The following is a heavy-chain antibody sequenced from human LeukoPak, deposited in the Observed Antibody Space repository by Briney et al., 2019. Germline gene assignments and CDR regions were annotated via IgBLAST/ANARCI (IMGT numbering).Heavy chain of an antibody. V-gene: IGHV1-46*01. CDR3: ARDWDYDSSGYYSTDY. CDR1: GYTFTSYY. CDR2: INPSGGST. Sequence: ASVKVSCKASGYTFTSYYMHWLRQAPGQGLEWMGIINPSGGSTSYAQKFQGRVTMTRDTSTSTVYMELSSLRSEDTAVYYCARDWDYDSSGYYSTDYWGQGTLVTVSS. J-gene: IGHJ4*02. D-gene: IGHD3-22*01.